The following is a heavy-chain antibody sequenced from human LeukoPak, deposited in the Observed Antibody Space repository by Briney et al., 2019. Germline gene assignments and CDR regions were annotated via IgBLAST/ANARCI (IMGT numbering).Heavy chain of an antibody. CDR3: AREFQHYTLTAGNFDS. V-gene: IGHV4-39*07. CDR1: GGSISSSSYY. CDR2: IYYSGST. D-gene: IGHD2-21*02. J-gene: IGHJ4*02. Sequence: ASETLSLTCTVSGGSISSSSYYWGWIRQPPGKGLEWIGSIYYSGSTYYNPSLESRVTISVDTSKNQFSLKLSSVTAADTAVYYCAREFQHYTLTAGNFDSWGQGTLVTVSS.